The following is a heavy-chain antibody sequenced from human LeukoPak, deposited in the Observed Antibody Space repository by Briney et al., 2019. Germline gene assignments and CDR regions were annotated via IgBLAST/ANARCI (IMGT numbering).Heavy chain of an antibody. CDR1: GFTFDDYA. CDR2: ISWNSGSI. V-gene: IGHV3-9*01. D-gene: IGHD3-10*01. Sequence: GGSLRLSCAASGFTFDDYAMHWVRQAPGKGLVWVSGISWNSGSIGYADSVKGRFTISRDNAKNSLYLQMNSLRAEDTALYYCAKSLKGMRYYYYYMDVWGKGTTVTVSS. CDR3: AKSLKGMRYYYYYMDV. J-gene: IGHJ6*03.